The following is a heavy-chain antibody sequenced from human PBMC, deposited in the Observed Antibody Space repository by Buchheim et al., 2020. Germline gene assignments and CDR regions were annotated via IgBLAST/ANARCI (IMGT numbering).Heavy chain of an antibody. D-gene: IGHD3-16*01. J-gene: IGHJ3*01. CDR2: ITYDGSHK. V-gene: IGHV3-30*09. CDR3: ARQWGTSDSFYL. CDR1: GFPFETYS. Sequence: QEQLAESGGGVVRPGGDLRISCTASGFPFETYSMFWVRQSPGKGLEWLARITYDGSHKTNAESVKGRFAVSRDNSKSELYLNLNSLRSEDTAMYFCARQWGTSDSFYLWGQGT.